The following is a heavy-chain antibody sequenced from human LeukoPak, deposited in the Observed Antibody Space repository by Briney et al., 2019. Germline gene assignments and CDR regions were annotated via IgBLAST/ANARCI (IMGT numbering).Heavy chain of an antibody. V-gene: IGHV4-4*02. D-gene: IGHD2-2*01. Sequence: SETLSLTCAVSGGSISSSNWWSWVRQPPGKGLEWIGEIHHSGSTNYNPSLKSRLTISVDKSKNQFSLRLTSVTAADTAVYFCARMVPAGTHNYWGQGLLVTVSS. CDR3: ARMVPAGTHNY. CDR1: GGSISSSNW. J-gene: IGHJ4*02. CDR2: IHHSGST.